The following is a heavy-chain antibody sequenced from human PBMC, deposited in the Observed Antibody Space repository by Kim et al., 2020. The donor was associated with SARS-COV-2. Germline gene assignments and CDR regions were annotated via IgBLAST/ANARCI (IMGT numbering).Heavy chain of an antibody. J-gene: IGHJ4*02. CDR3: ARGYRKPDF. CDR2: SYI. V-gene: IGHV3-21*01. D-gene: IGHD1-20*01. Sequence: SYIYYADSVKGRFTISRDNAKNSLYRQMNSLRAEDTAVYYCARGYRKPDFWGQGTLVTVSS.